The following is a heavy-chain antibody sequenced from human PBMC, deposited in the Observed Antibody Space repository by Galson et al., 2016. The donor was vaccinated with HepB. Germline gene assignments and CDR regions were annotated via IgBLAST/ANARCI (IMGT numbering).Heavy chain of an antibody. CDR1: GFSLGNYR. CDR2: IKKDGSEI. Sequence: SLRLSCAASGFSLGNYRMNWARQAPGKGLEWLADIKKDGSEINYVDSVKGRFTISRDNTKNSLFLQMNTLRVEDTAVYYCTREFDLWGRGTQVTVSS. J-gene: IGHJ2*01. CDR3: TREFDL. V-gene: IGHV3-7*04.